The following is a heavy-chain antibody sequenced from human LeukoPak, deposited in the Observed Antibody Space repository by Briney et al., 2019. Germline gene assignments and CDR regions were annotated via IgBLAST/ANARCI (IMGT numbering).Heavy chain of an antibody. CDR1: GGSFSGYY. J-gene: IGHJ4*02. V-gene: IGHV4-34*01. CDR3: ARGRGEWLRFPFDY. Sequence: SETLSPTCAVYGGSFSGYYWSWIRQPPGKGLEWIGEINHSGSTNYNPSLKSRVTISVDTSKNQFSLKLSSVTAADTAVYYCARGRGEWLRFPFDYWGQGTLVTVSS. D-gene: IGHD5-12*01. CDR2: INHSGST.